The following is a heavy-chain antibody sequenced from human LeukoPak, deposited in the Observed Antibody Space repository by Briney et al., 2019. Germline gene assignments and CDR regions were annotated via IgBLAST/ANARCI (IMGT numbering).Heavy chain of an antibody. CDR1: GFTFSSYW. CDR3: AALDHGHDY. CDR2: INSDGSST. Sequence: GGSLRLSCVASGFTFSSYWMHWVRQAPGKGLVWVSRINSDGSSTKCTDSVKGRFTISRDNAKNTLYLQMNSLRAEDTAVYYCAALDHGHDYWGQGTLVTVSS. J-gene: IGHJ4*02. V-gene: IGHV3-74*03.